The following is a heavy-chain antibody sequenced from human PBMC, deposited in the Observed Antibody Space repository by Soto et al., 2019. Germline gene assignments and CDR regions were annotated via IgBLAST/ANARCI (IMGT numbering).Heavy chain of an antibody. D-gene: IGHD5-18*01. CDR3: AKDNYVDTAMVTFDY. CDR1: GFTISSYA. V-gene: IGHV3-23*01. Sequence: PGGSLRLSCAASGFTISSYAMSWVRQAPGKGLEWVSAISSSGRNTCYADSVKGRFTISRDNSKNTLYLQMNSLRAEDTAVYYCAKDNYVDTAMVTFDYWGQGTLVTVSS. CDR2: ISSSGRNT. J-gene: IGHJ4*02.